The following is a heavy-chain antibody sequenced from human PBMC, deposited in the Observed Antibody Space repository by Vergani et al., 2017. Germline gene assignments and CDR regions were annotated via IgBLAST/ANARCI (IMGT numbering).Heavy chain of an antibody. J-gene: IGHJ5*02. CDR3: ARLLWFGESQANWFDP. CDR1: GYNFPIHW. V-gene: IGHV5-51*01. Sequence: EVQLVQSGAEVKKPGESLKISCKAPGYNFPIHWIGWVRQMPGKGLEWMGVIYPGDSDTRYNPSFQGQVIISVDKSISTAYLQWSSLKASDTAMYYCARLLWFGESQANWFDPWGQGTLVTVSS. CDR2: IYPGDSDT. D-gene: IGHD3-10*01.